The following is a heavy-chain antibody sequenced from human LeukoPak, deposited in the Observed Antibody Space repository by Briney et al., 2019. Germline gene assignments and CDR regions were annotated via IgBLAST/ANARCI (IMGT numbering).Heavy chain of an antibody. D-gene: IGHD2-8*01. CDR1: GASISSGSYF. CDR2: IYTSGST. CDR3: AKLQIYCTNYSCPMNDAFEM. J-gene: IGHJ3*02. V-gene: IGHV4-61*02. Sequence: SETLSLTCAVSGASISSGSYFWNWIRQPAGKGLEWIGRIYTSGSTDYNPSLKSRVTISVDTSKNQFSLKLSSVTAADTAVYYCAKLQIYCTNYSCPMNDAFEMWGQGTMVTVSS.